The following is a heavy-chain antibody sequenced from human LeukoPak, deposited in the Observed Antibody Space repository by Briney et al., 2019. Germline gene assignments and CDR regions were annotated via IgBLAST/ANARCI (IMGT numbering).Heavy chain of an antibody. CDR3: ASLENQYYYDSSGSIDY. J-gene: IGHJ4*02. CDR2: ISSSSSYI. Sequence: GGSLRLSCAASGFTFSSYSMNWVRQAPGKGLEWVSSISSSSSYIYYADSVKGRFTISRDNAKNSLYLQMNSLRAEDTAVYYCASLENQYYYDSSGSIDYWGQGTLVTVSS. D-gene: IGHD3-22*01. V-gene: IGHV3-21*01. CDR1: GFTFSSYS.